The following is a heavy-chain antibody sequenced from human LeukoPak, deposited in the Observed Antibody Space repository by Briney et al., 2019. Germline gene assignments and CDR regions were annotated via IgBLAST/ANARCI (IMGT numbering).Heavy chain of an antibody. CDR3: ASTNYYDSSGYGY. V-gene: IGHV3-53*01. CDR2: IYSGGST. Sequence: SGGSLRLSCAASGFTVSSNYMSWVRQAPGKGLEWVSVIYSGGSTYYADSVKGRFTISRDNSKNTLYLQMNSLRAEDTAVYYCASTNYYDSSGYGYWGQGTLVTVSS. J-gene: IGHJ4*02. CDR1: GFTVSSNY. D-gene: IGHD3-22*01.